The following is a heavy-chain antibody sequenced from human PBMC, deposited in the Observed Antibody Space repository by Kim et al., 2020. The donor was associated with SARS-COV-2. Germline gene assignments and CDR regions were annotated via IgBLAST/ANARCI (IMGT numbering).Heavy chain of an antibody. D-gene: IGHD3-10*01. J-gene: IGHJ6*02. Sequence: SETLSLTCTVSGGSISSYYWSWIRQPPGKGLEWIGYIYYSGSTNYNPSLKSRVTISVDTSKNQFSLKLSSVTAADTAVYYCARTSYYGSGSPFGMDVWG. CDR2: IYYSGST. CDR3: ARTSYYGSGSPFGMDV. V-gene: IGHV4-59*13. CDR1: GGSISSYY.